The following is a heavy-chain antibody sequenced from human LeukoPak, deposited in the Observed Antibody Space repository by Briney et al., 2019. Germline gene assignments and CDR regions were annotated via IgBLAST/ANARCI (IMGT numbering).Heavy chain of an antibody. V-gene: IGHV5-51*01. Sequence: GESLKISCKGGGYSFTNYWIVWVRQMPGKGLEWMGVIYYDDSETQYSPSFQGQVTISVDKSISTVYLQWSALKASDSAIYYCVRFALTSSLDHWGQGTLVTVSS. CDR1: GYSFTNYW. CDR2: IYYDDSET. CDR3: VRFALTSSLDH. D-gene: IGHD6-13*01. J-gene: IGHJ5*02.